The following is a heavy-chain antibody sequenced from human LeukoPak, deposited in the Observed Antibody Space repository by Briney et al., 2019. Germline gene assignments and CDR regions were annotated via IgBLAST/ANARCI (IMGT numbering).Heavy chain of an antibody. V-gene: IGHV1-2*02. J-gene: IGHJ4*02. D-gene: IGHD6-13*01. CDR1: GYTFTGYY. CDR2: INPNSGGT. Sequence: ASVKVSCKASGYTFTGYYMHWVRQAPGQGLEWMGWINPNSGGTNYAQKFQGRVTMTRDTSISTAYMELSSLRSDDTAVYYCARDRGPRGRSSLDCWGQGTLVTVSS. CDR3: ARDRGPRGRSSLDC.